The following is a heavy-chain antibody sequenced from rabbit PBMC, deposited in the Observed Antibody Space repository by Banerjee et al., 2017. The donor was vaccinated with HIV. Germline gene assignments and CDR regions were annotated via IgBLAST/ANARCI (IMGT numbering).Heavy chain of an antibody. CDR2: IAAGSSGST. V-gene: IGHV1S45*01. Sequence: QEQLEESGGDLVKPEGSLTLTCKASGFSFSSSYWISWVRQAPGKGLEWIACIAAGSSGSTYYASWAKGRFTISKTSSTTVTLQMTSLTAADTATYFCARATNGAYGYGLWGQGTLVTVS. J-gene: IGHJ3*01. D-gene: IGHD6-1*01. CDR3: ARATNGAYGYGL. CDR1: GFSFSSSYW.